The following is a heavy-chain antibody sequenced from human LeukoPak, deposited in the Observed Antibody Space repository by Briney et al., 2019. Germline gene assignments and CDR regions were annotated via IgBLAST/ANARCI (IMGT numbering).Heavy chain of an antibody. J-gene: IGHJ6*02. CDR3: ARDADGMDV. CDR2: IKPNSGGT. Sequence: ASVTVSCKASGYTFTGYYMHWVRQAPGQGLEWMGWIKPNSGGTNYAQKFQGRVTMTTDTSISTAYMELTRLRSDDTAVYYCARDADGMDVWGQGTTVTASS. CDR1: GYTFTGYY. V-gene: IGHV1-2*02.